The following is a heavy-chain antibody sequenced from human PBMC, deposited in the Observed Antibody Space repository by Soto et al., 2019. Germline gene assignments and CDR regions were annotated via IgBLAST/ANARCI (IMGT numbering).Heavy chain of an antibody. Sequence: SETLSLTCAVSGGSISSSNWWSWVRQPPGKGLEWIGEIYHSGSTNYNPSLKSRVTISVDKSKNQFSLKLSSVTAADTAVYYCARVGAVTGYYYYYYGMDVWGQGTTVTVSS. J-gene: IGHJ6*02. V-gene: IGHV4-4*02. CDR2: IYHSGST. CDR3: ARVGAVTGYYYYYYGMDV. D-gene: IGHD3-16*01. CDR1: GGSISSSNW.